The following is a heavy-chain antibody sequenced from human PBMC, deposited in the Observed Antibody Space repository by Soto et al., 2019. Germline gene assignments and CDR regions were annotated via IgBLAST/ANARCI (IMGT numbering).Heavy chain of an antibody. J-gene: IGHJ4*02. Sequence: PGGSLRLSCSASGFTFSSYAMHWVRQAPGKGLEYVSAISSNGGSTYYADSVKGRFTISRDNSKNTLYLQMSSLRAEDTAVYYCVKDRGPIPRPLLLFDYWGQGTLVTVSS. CDR3: VKDRGPIPRPLLLFDY. CDR2: ISSNGGST. V-gene: IGHV3-64D*06. D-gene: IGHD2-21*01. CDR1: GFTFSSYA.